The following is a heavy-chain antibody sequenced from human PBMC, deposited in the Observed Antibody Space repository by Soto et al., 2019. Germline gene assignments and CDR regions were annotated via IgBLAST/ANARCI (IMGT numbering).Heavy chain of an antibody. CDR2: ISGSGGST. D-gene: IGHD3-9*01. Sequence: GGSLRLSCAASGFTFSSYAMSWVRQAPGKGLEWVSAISGSGGSTYYADSVKGRFTISRDNSKNTLYLQMNSLRAEDTAVYYCAKAPYYDILTGYYKVWDYYYMDVWGKGTTVTVSS. V-gene: IGHV3-23*01. J-gene: IGHJ6*03. CDR1: GFTFSSYA. CDR3: AKAPYYDILTGYYKVWDYYYMDV.